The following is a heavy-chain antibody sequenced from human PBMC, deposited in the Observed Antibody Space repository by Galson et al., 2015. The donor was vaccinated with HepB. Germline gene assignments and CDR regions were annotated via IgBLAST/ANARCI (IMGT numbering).Heavy chain of an antibody. CDR3: ARRGRYCSSINCYFPY. J-gene: IGHJ4*02. V-gene: IGHV3-11*01. Sequence: SLRLSCAASGFTFSDYYMNWFRQAPGKGLEWVPYIGSVGSTIYYADSVKGRFTTSRDNAKNSLYLQMNSLRAEDTAVYYCARRGRYCSSINCYFPYWGPGTLVTVSS. CDR1: GFTFSDYY. CDR2: IGSVGSTI. D-gene: IGHD2-2*01.